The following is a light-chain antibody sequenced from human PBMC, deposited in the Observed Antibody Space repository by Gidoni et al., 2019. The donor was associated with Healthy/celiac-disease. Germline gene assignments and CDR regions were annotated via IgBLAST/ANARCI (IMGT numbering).Light chain of an antibody. Sequence: DIALTQSPGTLSLSPGERATLSCRASQSVSSSYLAWYQQKPGQAPRLLNYGASGRATGNPDGFSGSGSGTDFTLTISRLEPEDFAVYYCQQRGTFXXXTKVEIK. CDR1: QSVSSSY. V-gene: IGKV3-20*01. CDR3: QQRGT. J-gene: IGKJ1*01. CDR2: GAS.